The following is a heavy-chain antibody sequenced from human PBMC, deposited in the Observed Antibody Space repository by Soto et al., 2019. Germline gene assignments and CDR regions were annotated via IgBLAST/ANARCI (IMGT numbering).Heavy chain of an antibody. CDR1: GGSISSYY. Sequence: SETLSLTCTVSGGSISSYYWSWIRQPPGKGLEWIGYIYYRGATNHNPSLKSRVTISLDTSKNHFFLKLTSVTAADTAVYYCARDSGSSSSQWFDPWGQGTLVTVSS. D-gene: IGHD6-6*01. CDR2: IYYRGAT. V-gene: IGHV4-59*12. CDR3: ARDSGSSSSQWFDP. J-gene: IGHJ5*02.